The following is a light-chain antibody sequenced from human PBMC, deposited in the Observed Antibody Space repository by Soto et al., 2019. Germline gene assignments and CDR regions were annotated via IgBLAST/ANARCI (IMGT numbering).Light chain of an antibody. CDR3: QQYGSARWT. Sequence: EIVLTQSPDTLSLSPGERATLSCRASQSVSSIYLAWYQQKPGQAPRLLTYGASTRATGIPDRFSGSGSGTDFTLTISRLEPEDFAVYYCQQYGSARWTFGQGTKVEI. V-gene: IGKV3-20*01. CDR2: GAS. J-gene: IGKJ1*01. CDR1: QSVSSIY.